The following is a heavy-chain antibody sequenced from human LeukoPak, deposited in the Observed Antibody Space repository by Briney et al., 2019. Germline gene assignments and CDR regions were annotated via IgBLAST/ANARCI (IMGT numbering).Heavy chain of an antibody. J-gene: IGHJ4*02. CDR1: GGSISSYY. CDR3: ARANVDTAMVTRCFDY. D-gene: IGHD5-18*01. Sequence: SETLSLTCTVSGGSISSYYWSWIRQPAGKGLEWIGRIYTSGSTNYNPSLKSRVTISVDTSKNQFSLKLSSVTAADTAVYYCARANVDTAMVTRCFDYWGQGTLVTVSS. CDR2: IYTSGST. V-gene: IGHV4-4*07.